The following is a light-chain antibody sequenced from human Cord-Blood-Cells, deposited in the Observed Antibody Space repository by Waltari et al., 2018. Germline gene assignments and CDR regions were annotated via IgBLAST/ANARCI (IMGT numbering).Light chain of an antibody. CDR3: QQRSNWPPIT. Sequence: EIVLTQSPATLSLSPGERATLSCRASQSVSSSLAWYQQKPDQAPRLLIYDASTRATGIPARFSGSGSGTDFTLTISSLEPEDFAVYSCQQRSNWPPITFGQGTRLEIK. CDR2: DAS. CDR1: QSVSSS. V-gene: IGKV3-11*01. J-gene: IGKJ5*01.